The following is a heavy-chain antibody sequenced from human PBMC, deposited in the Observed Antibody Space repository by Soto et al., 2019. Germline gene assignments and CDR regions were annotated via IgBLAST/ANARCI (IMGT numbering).Heavy chain of an antibody. D-gene: IGHD3-10*01. CDR1: GGSISSYY. CDR2: IYTSGST. CDR3: ARGSYYYGSGSLGDWFDP. Sequence: SETLSLTCTVSGGSISSYYWSWIRQPAGKGLEWIGRIYTSGSTNYNPSPKSRVTMSVDTSKNQFSLKLSSVTAADTAVYYCARGSYYYGSGSLGDWFDPWGQGTLVTVSS. V-gene: IGHV4-4*07. J-gene: IGHJ5*02.